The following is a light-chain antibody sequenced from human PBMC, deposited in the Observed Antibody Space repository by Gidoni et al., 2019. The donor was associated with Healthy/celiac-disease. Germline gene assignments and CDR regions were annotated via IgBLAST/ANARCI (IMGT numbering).Light chain of an antibody. Sequence: QPALTQPPPASGSPGQPVTTSCTGTSSDVGGYNYVSWYQQHPGKAPKLMIYEVSKRPSGVPDRFSGSKSGNTASLTVSGLQAEDEADYYCSSYAGSNNFVVFGGGTKLXVX. CDR1: SSDVGGYNY. CDR2: EVS. J-gene: IGLJ2*01. CDR3: SSYAGSNNFVV. V-gene: IGLV2-8*01.